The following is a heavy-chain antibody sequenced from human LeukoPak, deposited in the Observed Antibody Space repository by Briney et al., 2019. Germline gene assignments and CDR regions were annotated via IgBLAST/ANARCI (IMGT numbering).Heavy chain of an antibody. J-gene: IGHJ4*02. CDR3: ATYRQVLLPFES. V-gene: IGHV1-2*02. CDR1: GYTFTGYY. CDR2: INPNSGGT. D-gene: IGHD2-8*02. Sequence: ASVKVSCKASGYTFTGYYMHWVRQAPGQGPEWMGWINPNSGGTNYAQKFQDRVTMTRDTSISTAYMELSRLRSEDTAIYYCATYRQVLLPFESWGQGTLVTVSS.